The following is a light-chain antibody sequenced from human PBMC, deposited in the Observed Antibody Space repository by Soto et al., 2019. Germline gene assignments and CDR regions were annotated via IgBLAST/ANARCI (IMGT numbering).Light chain of an antibody. J-gene: IGLJ1*01. CDR1: SNDVGNNDY. V-gene: IGLV2-14*03. CDR2: YVN. CDR3: SSYAGSGTLP. Sequence: QSALTQPASVSGSPGQSITISCTGTSNDVGNNDYVSWYQQYPGNAPKLMIYYVNKRPSGVSYRFSGSKSGNTASLTISGLQAEDEADYYCSSYAGSGTLPFGTGTKLTVL.